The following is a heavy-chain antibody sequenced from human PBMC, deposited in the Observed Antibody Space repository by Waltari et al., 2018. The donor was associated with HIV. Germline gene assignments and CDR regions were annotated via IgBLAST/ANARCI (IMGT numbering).Heavy chain of an antibody. CDR3: AREALYDSSGYYFDY. D-gene: IGHD3-22*01. J-gene: IGHJ4*02. V-gene: IGHV3-7*01. CDR2: IKQDESEK. Sequence: VSNIKQDESEKYYVDSVKGRFTISRDNAKNSLFLQMNSLRAEDTAVYYCAREALYDSSGYYFDYWGQGTLVTVSS.